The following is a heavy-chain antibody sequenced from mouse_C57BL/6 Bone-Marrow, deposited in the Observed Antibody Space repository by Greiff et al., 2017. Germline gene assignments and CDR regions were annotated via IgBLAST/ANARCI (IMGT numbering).Heavy chain of an antibody. V-gene: IGHV1-19*01. CDR3: ARERNDGYFFDY. Sequence: VQLQQSGPVLVKPGASVKMSCKASGYTFTDYYMNWVKQSHGKSLEWIGVINPYNGGTSYNQKFKGKATLTVDKSSSTAYMELNSLTSEDSAVYYCARERNDGYFFDYWGQGTTLTVSA. CDR2: INPYNGGT. CDR1: GYTFTDYY. D-gene: IGHD2-3*01. J-gene: IGHJ2*01.